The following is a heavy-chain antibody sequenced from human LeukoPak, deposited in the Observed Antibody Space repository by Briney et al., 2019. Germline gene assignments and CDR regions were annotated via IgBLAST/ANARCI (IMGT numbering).Heavy chain of an antibody. CDR2: IRFDGTNK. CDR3: AKAALTRNYMDV. D-gene: IGHD4-11*01. Sequence: PGGSLRLSCAASGFTFSDYGMHWVRQAPGKGLDWVTFIRFDGTNKFDADPVKGRFTVSRDNSKTTLYLQMNSLRAEDTAVYYCAKAALTRNYMDVWGKGTTVTVSS. J-gene: IGHJ6*03. V-gene: IGHV3-30*02. CDR1: GFTFSDYG.